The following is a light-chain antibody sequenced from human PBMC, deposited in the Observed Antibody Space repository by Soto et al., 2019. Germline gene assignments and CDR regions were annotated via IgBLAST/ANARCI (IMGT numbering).Light chain of an antibody. CDR3: QQRSNWPPT. V-gene: IGKV3-11*01. CDR2: DAS. CDR1: QSVSSY. J-gene: IGKJ5*01. Sequence: EIVLTQSPATLSLSPGERATLSCRASQSVSSYLAWYQQKPGQAPRVLIYDASNRATGIPARFSGSGSGTDFTLTISSLEPEDFAVYYCQQRSNWPPTFGQGTLLEIK.